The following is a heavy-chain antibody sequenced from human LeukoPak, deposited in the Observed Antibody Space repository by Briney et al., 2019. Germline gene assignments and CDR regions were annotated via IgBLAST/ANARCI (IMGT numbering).Heavy chain of an antibody. CDR2: INPNSGGT. V-gene: IGHV1-2*02. CDR1: GYTFTGYY. Sequence: ASMKVSCKASGYTFTGYYMHWVRQAPGQGLEWMGWINPNSGGTNYAQKFQGRVTMTRDTSISTAYMELSRLRSDDTAVYYCARGRGSYNAFDIWGQGTMVTVSS. J-gene: IGHJ3*02. D-gene: IGHD1-26*01. CDR3: ARGRGSYNAFDI.